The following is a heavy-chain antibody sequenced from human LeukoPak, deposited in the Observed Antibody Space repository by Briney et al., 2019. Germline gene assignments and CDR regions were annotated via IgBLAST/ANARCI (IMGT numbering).Heavy chain of an antibody. V-gene: IGHV4-61*01. CDR2: IYYSGST. CDR1: GGSISSSSYY. Sequence: PSETLSLTCTVSGGSISSSSYYWSWIRQPPGKGLEWIGYIYYSGSTNYNPSLKSRVTISVDTSKNQFSLKLSSVTAADTAVYYCARLMYYYDSSGYYSAFDIWGQGTMVTVSS. D-gene: IGHD3-22*01. CDR3: ARLMYYYDSSGYYSAFDI. J-gene: IGHJ3*02.